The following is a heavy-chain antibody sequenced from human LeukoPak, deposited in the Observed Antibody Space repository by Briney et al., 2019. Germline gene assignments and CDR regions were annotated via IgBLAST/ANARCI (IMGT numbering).Heavy chain of an antibody. CDR1: GFSFSKIL. V-gene: IGHV3-15*01. Sequence: PGGSLRLSCAASGFSFSKILMSWVRQAPGKGLEWVGRIKSKSDGETTGYAAFVQGRFTISRDDSKNTLYLDMNSLETGDTAVYYCTTLVFWGQGTPVIVSS. CDR3: TTLVF. J-gene: IGHJ4*02. CDR2: IKSKSDGETT. D-gene: IGHD6-6*01.